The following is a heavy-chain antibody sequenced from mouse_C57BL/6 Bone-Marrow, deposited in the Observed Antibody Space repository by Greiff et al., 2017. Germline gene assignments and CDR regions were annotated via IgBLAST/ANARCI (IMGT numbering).Heavy chain of an antibody. J-gene: IGHJ4*01. V-gene: IGHV3-6*01. Sequence: DVKLQESGPGLVKPSQSLSLTCSVTGYSITSGYYWNWIRQFPGNKLEWMGYISYDGSNNYNPSLKNRISITRDTSKNQFFLKLNSVTTEDTATYYCARDPLYSNYVDYYAMDYWGQGTSVTVSS. D-gene: IGHD2-5*01. CDR2: ISYDGSN. CDR1: GYSITSGYY. CDR3: ARDPLYSNYVDYYAMDY.